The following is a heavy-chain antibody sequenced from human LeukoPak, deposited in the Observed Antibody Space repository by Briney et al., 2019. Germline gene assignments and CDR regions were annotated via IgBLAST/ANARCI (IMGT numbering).Heavy chain of an antibody. V-gene: IGHV3-23*01. CDR2: ITTGGPNT. J-gene: IGHJ4*02. CDR3: AKDGGLWVSAHWGDS. D-gene: IGHD7-27*01. Sequence: PGGSLRLSCAVSGFTLTDAWMGWARQAPGKGLKWVSTITTGGPNTYYADSVKGRFTVSRGDSKNTLYLQMNSLRAEDTAVYYCAKDGGLWVSAHWGDSWGRGTLVTVSS. CDR1: GFTLTDAW.